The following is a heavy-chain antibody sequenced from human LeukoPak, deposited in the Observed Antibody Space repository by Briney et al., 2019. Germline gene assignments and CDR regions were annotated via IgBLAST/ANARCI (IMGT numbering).Heavy chain of an antibody. V-gene: IGHV3-23*01. Sequence: GGSLRLSCAASGFTFSSYAVSWVRQAPGKGLEWVSAISGSGGSTYYADSVKGRFTISRDNAENSLYLQMNSLGAEDTAVYYCARDDHYNYYYMDVWGKGTTVTVSS. CDR1: GFTFSSYA. CDR3: ARDDHYNYYYMDV. CDR2: ISGSGGST. J-gene: IGHJ6*03. D-gene: IGHD3-16*01.